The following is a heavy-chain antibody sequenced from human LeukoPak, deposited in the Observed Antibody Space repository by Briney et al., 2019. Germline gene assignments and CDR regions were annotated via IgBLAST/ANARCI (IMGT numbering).Heavy chain of an antibody. Sequence: PGRSLRLSCAASGFTFSSYGMHWVRQAPGKGLEWVSAISGSGGSTYYADSVKGRFTISRDNSKNTLYLQMNSLRAEDTAVYYCAKEDDSSGYSLYYFDYWGQGTLVTVSS. CDR1: GFTFSSYG. CDR3: AKEDDSSGYSLYYFDY. J-gene: IGHJ4*02. CDR2: ISGSGGST. D-gene: IGHD3-22*01. V-gene: IGHV3-23*01.